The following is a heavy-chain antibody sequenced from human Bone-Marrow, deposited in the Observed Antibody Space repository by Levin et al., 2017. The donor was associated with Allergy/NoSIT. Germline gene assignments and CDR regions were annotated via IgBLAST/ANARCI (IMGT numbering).Heavy chain of an antibody. CDR3: ARGRRIGRGVWYYDSSGSSPIFDY. J-gene: IGHJ4*02. V-gene: IGHV3-30-3*01. D-gene: IGHD3-22*01. CDR1: GFTFSSYA. Sequence: GESLKISCAASGFTFSSYAMHWVRQAPGKGLEWVAVISYDGSNKYYADSVKGRFTISRDNSKNTLYLQMNSLRAEDTAVYYCARGRRIGRGVWYYDSSGSSPIFDYWGQGTLVTVSS. CDR2: ISYDGSNK.